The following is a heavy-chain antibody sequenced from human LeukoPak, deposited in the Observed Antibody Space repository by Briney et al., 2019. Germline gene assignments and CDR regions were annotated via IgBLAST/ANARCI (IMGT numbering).Heavy chain of an antibody. D-gene: IGHD5-12*01. CDR3: ARVYSGYDSHFDY. Sequence: SVKVSCKASEGTFSSYAISWVRQAPGQGLEWMGRIIPIFGIANYAQKFQGRVTITADKSTSTAYMELSSLRSEDTAVYYCARVYSGYDSHFDYWGQGTLVTVSS. CDR1: EGTFSSYA. V-gene: IGHV1-69*04. J-gene: IGHJ4*02. CDR2: IIPIFGIA.